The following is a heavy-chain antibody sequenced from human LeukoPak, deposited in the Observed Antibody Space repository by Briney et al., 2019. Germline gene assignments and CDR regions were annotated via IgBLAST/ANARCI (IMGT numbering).Heavy chain of an antibody. D-gene: IGHD6-13*01. Sequence: ASVKVSCKSSGYTFTSYAINWVRQATGQVLEWMGWMNPNSCNTRYAHKFQGGVTMTMNTSVCTAYMELSSLRSEDTAVYYCARGLDRIAAAGSSDYWGQGTLVTVSS. V-gene: IGHV1-8*01. CDR1: GYTFTSYA. CDR3: ARGLDRIAAAGSSDY. J-gene: IGHJ4*02. CDR2: MNPNSCNT.